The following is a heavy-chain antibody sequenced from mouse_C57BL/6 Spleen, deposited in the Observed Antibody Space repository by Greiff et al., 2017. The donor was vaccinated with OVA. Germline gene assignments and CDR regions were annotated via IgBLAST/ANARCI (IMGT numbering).Heavy chain of an antibody. CDR3: ARPSPYYYGSSYGFAY. CDR1: GYTFTSYW. CDR2: IDPSDSET. J-gene: IGHJ3*01. V-gene: IGHV1-52*01. D-gene: IGHD1-1*01. Sequence: VQLQQPGAELVRPGSSVKLSCKASGYTFTSYWMHWVKQRPIQGLEWIGNIDPSDSETHYNQKFKDKATLTVDKSSSTAYMQLSSLTSEDSAVYYCARPSPYYYGSSYGFAYWGQGTLVTVSA.